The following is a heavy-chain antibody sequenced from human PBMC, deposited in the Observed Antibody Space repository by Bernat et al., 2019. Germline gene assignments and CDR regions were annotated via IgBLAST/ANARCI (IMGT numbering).Heavy chain of an antibody. CDR2: IWYDGSNK. CDR3: AKDLFYGGYYADY. D-gene: IGHD3-3*01. CDR1: GFTFSSYG. Sequence: QVQLVESGGGVVQPGRSLRLSCAASGFTFSSYGMHWVRQAPGKGLEWVAVIWYDGSNKYYADSVKGRFTISRDNSKNTLYLQMNSLRAEDTAVYYCAKDLFYGGYYADYWGQGTLVTVSS. J-gene: IGHJ4*02. V-gene: IGHV3-33*06.